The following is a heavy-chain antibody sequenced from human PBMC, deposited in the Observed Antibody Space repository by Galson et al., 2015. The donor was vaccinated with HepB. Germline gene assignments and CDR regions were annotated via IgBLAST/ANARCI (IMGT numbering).Heavy chain of an antibody. D-gene: IGHD3-10*01. CDR1: GFTFSSFG. Sequence: SLRLSCAASGFTFSSFGMHWVRQSPGKGLEWVAFISYHGSNKDYGDSVKGRFTISRDNFKNTLYLQINRLRVEDTAVYYCAKDRVLRSGSHYTVGHFDSWGQGSLVTVSS. CDR2: ISYHGSNK. J-gene: IGHJ4*02. V-gene: IGHV3-30*18. CDR3: AKDRVLRSGSHYTVGHFDS.